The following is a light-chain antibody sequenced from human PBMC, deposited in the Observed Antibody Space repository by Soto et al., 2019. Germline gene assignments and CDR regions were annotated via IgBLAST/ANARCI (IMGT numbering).Light chain of an antibody. J-gene: IGKJ2*01. CDR2: DAS. Sequence: DIQMTQSPSTLSASVGDRVTITCRASQSITGWLAWYQQKPGKAPKLLIYDASSLESGVPSRFRGSGSGTEYTLTISSLQPDDFATYYCQQYKNMYTFGQGTKLEIK. CDR3: QQYKNMYT. CDR1: QSITGW. V-gene: IGKV1-5*01.